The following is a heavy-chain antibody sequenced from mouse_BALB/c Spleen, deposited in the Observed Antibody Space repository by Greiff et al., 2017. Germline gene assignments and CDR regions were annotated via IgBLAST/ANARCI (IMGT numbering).Heavy chain of an antibody. CDR1: GYTFSSYW. CDR3: ARLGYYGSSSYWYFDV. D-gene: IGHD1-1*01. CDR2: ILPGSGST. J-gene: IGHJ1*01. Sequence: QVQLQQSGAELMKPGASVKISCKATGYTFSSYWIEWVKQRPGHGLEWIGEILPGSGSTNYNEKFKGKATFTADTSSNTAYMQLSSLTSEDSAVYYCARLGYYGSSSYWYFDVWGAGTTVTVSS. V-gene: IGHV1-9*01.